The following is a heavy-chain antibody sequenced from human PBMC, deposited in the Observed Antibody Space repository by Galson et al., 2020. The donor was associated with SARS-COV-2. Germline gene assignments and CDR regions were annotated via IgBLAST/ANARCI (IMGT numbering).Heavy chain of an antibody. J-gene: IGHJ4*02. CDR1: GFTISDTY. CDR2: IYSGGDT. Sequence: GGSLRLSCATSGFTISDTYMTWVRQAPGKGLQFVSVIYSGGDTLYADSVRGRFTISRHNSKNTLYLQMNDLRPDDTAVYFCARGETSGWWYYFDYWGQGTLVTVSS. CDR3: ARGETSGWWYYFDY. D-gene: IGHD6-19*01. V-gene: IGHV3-53*04.